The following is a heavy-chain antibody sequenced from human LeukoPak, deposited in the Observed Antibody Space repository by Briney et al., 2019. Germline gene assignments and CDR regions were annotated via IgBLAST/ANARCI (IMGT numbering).Heavy chain of an antibody. CDR2: ISSTSRNI. D-gene: IGHD3-10*01. J-gene: IGHJ4*02. V-gene: IGHV3-48*04. Sequence: GGSLRLSCSASGFTFSSFSMFWVRQAPGKGLEWLSYISSTSRNIYYADSVKGRFTVSRDNAKNSLFLQMNSLRAEDTAIYYCAREWRGSGDYWGQGTLVTVSS. CDR3: AREWRGSGDY. CDR1: GFTFSSFS.